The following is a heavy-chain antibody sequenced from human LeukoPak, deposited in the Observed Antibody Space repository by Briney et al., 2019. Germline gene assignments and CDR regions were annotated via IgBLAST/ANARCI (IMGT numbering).Heavy chain of an antibody. Sequence: PSETLSLTCTVSGGSISSSSYYWGWIRQPPGKGLEWIGSIYYSGSTYYNPSLKSRVTISVDTSKNQFSLKLSSVTAADTAVYYCARDHYGSGSQVGPGYWGQGTLVTVSS. J-gene: IGHJ4*02. CDR3: ARDHYGSGSQVGPGY. CDR1: GGSISSSSYY. D-gene: IGHD3-10*01. CDR2: IYYSGST. V-gene: IGHV4-39*07.